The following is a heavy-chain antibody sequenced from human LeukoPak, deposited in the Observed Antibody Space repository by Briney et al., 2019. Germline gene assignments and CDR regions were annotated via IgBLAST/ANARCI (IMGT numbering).Heavy chain of an antibody. D-gene: IGHD3-22*01. CDR3: ARPYYYDSSGYCYDY. Sequence: ASVKVSCKASGYTFSGYYMHRVRQAPGQGLEWMGWINPNSGGTNYAQKFQGRVTMTRDTSISTAYMELSRLRSDDTAVYYCARPYYYDSSGYCYDYWGQGTLVTVSS. CDR1: GYTFSGYY. CDR2: INPNSGGT. V-gene: IGHV1-2*02. J-gene: IGHJ4*02.